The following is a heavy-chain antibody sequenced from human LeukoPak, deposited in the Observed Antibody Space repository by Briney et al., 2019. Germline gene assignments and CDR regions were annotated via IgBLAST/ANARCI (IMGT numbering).Heavy chain of an antibody. V-gene: IGHV3-74*01. D-gene: IGHD3-10*01. CDR3: ARGLTMVRGVPDY. CDR2: INSSGSST. Sequence: GGSLRLSCAASGFTFSSYWMHWVRQAPGKGLVWVSRINSSGSSTSYADSVKGRFTISRDNAKNTLYLQMNSLRAEDTAVYYCARGLTMVRGVPDYWGQGTLVSVSS. CDR1: GFTFSSYW. J-gene: IGHJ4*02.